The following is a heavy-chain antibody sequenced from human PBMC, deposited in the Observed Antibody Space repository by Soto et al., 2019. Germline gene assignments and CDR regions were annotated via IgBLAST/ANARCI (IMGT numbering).Heavy chain of an antibody. CDR2: ITWNSGSK. CDR1: GFTFYYYA. J-gene: IGHJ3*01. V-gene: IGHV3-9*01. CDR3: AKETVRGQQLPPIAFDV. D-gene: IGHD6-13*01. Sequence: QAGGSLRLSCAASGFTFYYYAMRWVRQAPGKGLEWVSGITWNSGSKGYADSVKGRFTISRDNAKNSLYLQMNSLRGEDTALYYCAKETVRGQQLPPIAFDVWGQGTKVTVSS.